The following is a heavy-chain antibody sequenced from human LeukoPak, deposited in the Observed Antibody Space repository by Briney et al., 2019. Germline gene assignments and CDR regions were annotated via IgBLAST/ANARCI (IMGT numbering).Heavy chain of an antibody. V-gene: IGHV3-21*01. CDR1: GFTFSTST. J-gene: IGHJ4*02. CDR2: IGGSGSDM. Sequence: GGSLRLSCAASGFTFSTSTLNWVRQAPGRGLEWISSIGGSGSDMYYAASVKGRFTISRDNAKNSLFLQLNSLRGEDTATYYCVRGDHREDWGQGTLVTVSS. D-gene: IGHD1-26*01. CDR3: VRGDHRED.